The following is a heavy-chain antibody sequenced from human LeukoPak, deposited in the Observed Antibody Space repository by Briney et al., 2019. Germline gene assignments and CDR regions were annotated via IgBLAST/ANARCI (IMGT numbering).Heavy chain of an antibody. CDR3: AREGLITIVRGVNFGY. Sequence: SETLSLTCTVSGGSISSGDYYWSWIRQPPGKGLEWIGYFYYSGSTYYNPSLKSRVTISVDTSKNQFSLKLSSVTAADTAVYYCAREGLITIVRGVNFGYWGQGTLVSVSS. J-gene: IGHJ4*02. CDR1: GGSISSGDYY. D-gene: IGHD3-10*01. V-gene: IGHV4-30-4*08. CDR2: FYYSGST.